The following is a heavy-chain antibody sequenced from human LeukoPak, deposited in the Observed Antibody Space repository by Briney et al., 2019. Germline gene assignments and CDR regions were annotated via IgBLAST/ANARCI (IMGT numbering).Heavy chain of an antibody. Sequence: PSETLSLTCSVSGDTLNTYYWSWIRQPPGKGLEWIGYIYYTGSTNYNPSLKSRVTISVDTSKNQFSLRLNYVTAADTAVYYCARQRKSPDVLRFDYWGPGILVTVS. CDR1: GDTLNTYY. J-gene: IGHJ4*02. CDR3: ARQRKSPDVLRFDY. CDR2: IYYTGST. D-gene: IGHD2-8*01. V-gene: IGHV4-59*08.